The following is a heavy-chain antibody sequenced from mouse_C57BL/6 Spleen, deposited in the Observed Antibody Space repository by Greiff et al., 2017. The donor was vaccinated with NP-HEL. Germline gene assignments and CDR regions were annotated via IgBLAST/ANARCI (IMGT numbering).Heavy chain of an antibody. CDR1: GFSLTSYG. CDR3: ARPSNGGFAY. V-gene: IGHV2-2*01. CDR2: IWSGGST. J-gene: IGHJ3*01. Sequence: QVQLKESGPGLVQPSQSLSITCTVSGFSLTSYGVHWVRQSPGKGLEWLGVIWSGGSTDYNAAFISRLSISKDNSKSQVFFKMNSLQADDTARYYCARPSNGGFAYWGQGTLVTVSA. D-gene: IGHD2-5*01.